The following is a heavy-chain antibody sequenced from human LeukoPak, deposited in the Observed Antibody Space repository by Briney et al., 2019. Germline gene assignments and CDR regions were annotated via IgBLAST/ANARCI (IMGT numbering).Heavy chain of an antibody. CDR3: ARVPQATYYDFWSGPVDAFDI. CDR1: GGSIGSYY. D-gene: IGHD3-3*01. CDR2: IYYSGST. J-gene: IGHJ3*02. V-gene: IGHV4-59*01. Sequence: PSETLSLTCTVSGGSIGSYYWSWIRQPPGKGLEWIGYIYYSGSTNYNPSLKSRVTISVDTSKNQFSLELSSVTAADTAVYYCARVPQATYYDFWSGPVDAFDIWGQGTMVTVSS.